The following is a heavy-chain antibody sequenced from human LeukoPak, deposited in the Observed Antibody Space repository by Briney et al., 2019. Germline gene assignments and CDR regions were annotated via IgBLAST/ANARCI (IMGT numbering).Heavy chain of an antibody. CDR1: GYTLTELS. J-gene: IGHJ4*02. CDR3: ARAIEVLRFLEWSSVFDY. Sequence: ASVKVSCKVSGYTLTELSMHWVRQAPGQGLEWMGRIIPILGIANYAQKFQGRVTITADKSTSTAYMELSSLRSDDTAVYYCARAIEVLRFLEWSSVFDYWGQGTLVTVSS. CDR2: IIPILGIA. V-gene: IGHV1-69*04. D-gene: IGHD3-3*01.